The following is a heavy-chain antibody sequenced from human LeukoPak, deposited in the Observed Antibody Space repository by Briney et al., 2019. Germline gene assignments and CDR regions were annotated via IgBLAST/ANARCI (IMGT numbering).Heavy chain of an antibody. D-gene: IGHD3-3*01. V-gene: IGHV1-2*02. CDR3: ARDGASGYLADY. CDR2: INPNSGGT. J-gene: IGHJ4*02. CDR1: GYTLTCYY. Sequence: ASVTVSFKSSGYTLTCYYMHWVRQAPGQGLEWMGWINPNSGGTNYAQKFQGRVTMTSNTSISTAYMELRSLESDDTAVYYCARDGASGYLADYWGQGTLVTVSS.